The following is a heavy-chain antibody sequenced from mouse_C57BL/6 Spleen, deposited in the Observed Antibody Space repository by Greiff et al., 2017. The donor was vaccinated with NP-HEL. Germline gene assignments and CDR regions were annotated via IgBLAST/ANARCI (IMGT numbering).Heavy chain of an antibody. D-gene: IGHD2-2*01. CDR3: ARGGGGYDGDFDY. CDR2: IHPNSGST. V-gene: IGHV1-64*01. J-gene: IGHJ2*01. Sequence: QVQLQQPGAELVKPGASVKLSCKASGYTFTSYWMHWVKQRPGQGLEWIGMIHPNSGSTNYNEKFKSKATLTVDKSSSTAYMQLSSLTSEDSAVYYCARGGGGYDGDFDYWGQGTTLTVSS. CDR1: GYTFTSYW.